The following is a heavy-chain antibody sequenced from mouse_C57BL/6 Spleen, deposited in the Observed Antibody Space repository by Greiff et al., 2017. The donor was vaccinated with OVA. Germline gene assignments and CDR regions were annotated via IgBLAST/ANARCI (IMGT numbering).Heavy chain of an antibody. CDR3: ASRNYYGSSYDAMDY. D-gene: IGHD1-1*01. V-gene: IGHV1-50*01. CDR2: IDPSDSYT. J-gene: IGHJ4*01. CDR1: GYTFTSYW. Sequence: QVQLQQSGAELVKPGASVKLSCKASGYTFTSYWMQWVNQRPGQGLEWIGEIDPSDSYTNYNQKFKGKATLTVDTSSSTAYMQLSSLTSEDSAVYYCASRNYYGSSYDAMDYWGQGTSVTVSS.